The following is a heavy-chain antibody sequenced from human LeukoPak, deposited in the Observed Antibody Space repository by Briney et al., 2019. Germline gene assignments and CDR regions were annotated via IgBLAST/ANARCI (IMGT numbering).Heavy chain of an antibody. CDR3: ARGLYYYDSNGRTPYDY. D-gene: IGHD3-22*01. CDR1: GYTFISYD. Sequence: ASVKVSCKASGYTFISYDINWLRQATGQGLEWMGWMNPNSGITGYAQKFQGRVSMTRNTSISTAYMELSSLRSEDTAVYYCARGLYYYDSNGRTPYDYWGQGTLVTVSS. V-gene: IGHV1-8*01. J-gene: IGHJ4*02. CDR2: MNPNSGIT.